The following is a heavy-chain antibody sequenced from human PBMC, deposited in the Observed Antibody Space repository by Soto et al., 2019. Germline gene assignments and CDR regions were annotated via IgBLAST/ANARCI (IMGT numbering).Heavy chain of an antibody. CDR3: ARGVPNYYAMDV. CDR2: IKFDGSNT. V-gene: IGHV3-74*01. J-gene: IGHJ6*02. Sequence: GGSLRLSCAASGFTFSSYAMHWVRQAPGKGLVWVSRIKFDGSNTDYADSVKGRFTISRDNAKNTLYLQMNSLRAEDTTLYYCARGVPNYYAMDVWGQGTTVTVSS. CDR1: GFTFSSYA.